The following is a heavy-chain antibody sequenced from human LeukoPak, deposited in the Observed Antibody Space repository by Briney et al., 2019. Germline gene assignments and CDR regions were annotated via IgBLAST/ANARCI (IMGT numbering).Heavy chain of an antibody. V-gene: IGHV3-30-3*01. CDR1: GFTFRSYA. CDR2: ISYDGSNK. Sequence: GGSLRLSCAASGFTFRSYAMHWVRQAPGKGLEWVAVISYDGSNKYYADSVKGRFTISRDNSKNTLYLQMNSLRAEDTAVYYCARAVDSSAFSPFQHWGQGTLVTVSS. CDR3: ARAVDSSAFSPFQH. D-gene: IGHD3-22*01. J-gene: IGHJ1*01.